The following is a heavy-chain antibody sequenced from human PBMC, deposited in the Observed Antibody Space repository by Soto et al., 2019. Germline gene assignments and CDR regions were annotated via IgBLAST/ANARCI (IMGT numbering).Heavy chain of an antibody. CDR1: GFTFSSYA. J-gene: IGHJ4*02. D-gene: IGHD2-21*01. CDR2: ISGSGAST. V-gene: IGHV3-23*01. Sequence: GGSLRLSCAASGFTFSSYAMSWVRQAPGKGQEWVSAISGSGASTYYADSVKGRCTISRDNSKNTLYLQRNSLRAEDKAVYYCAKDCFLLPAYYFDSWGQGTLVTVSS. CDR3: AKDCFLLPAYYFDS.